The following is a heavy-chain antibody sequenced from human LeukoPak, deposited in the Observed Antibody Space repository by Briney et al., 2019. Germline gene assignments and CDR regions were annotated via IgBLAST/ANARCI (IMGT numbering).Heavy chain of an antibody. D-gene: IGHD3-22*01. J-gene: IGHJ3*02. V-gene: IGHV3-11*01. CDR2: ISSSGSTI. CDR3: ARDKDYYDSSGNRVDI. Sequence: LSLTCAVYGGSFSGYYWSWIRQPPGKGLEWVSYISSSGSTIYYADSVKGRFTISRDNAKNSLYLQMNSLRAEDTAVYYCARDKDYYDSSGNRVDIWGQGTMVTVSS. CDR1: GGSFSGYY.